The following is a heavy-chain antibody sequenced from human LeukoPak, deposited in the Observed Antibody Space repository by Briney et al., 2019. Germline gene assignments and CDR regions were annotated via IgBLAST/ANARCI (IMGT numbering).Heavy chain of an antibody. Sequence: GGSLRLSCAASGFTFRSYGMHWVRQAPGKGLEWVAFIRYDGSNKYYVDSVKGRFTISRDKSKNTLYLQMSSLRAEDTAVYYCARDIVVPAAIPDYWGQGTLVTVSS. V-gene: IGHV3-30*02. CDR3: ARDIVVPAAIPDY. CDR2: IRYDGSNK. CDR1: GFTFRSYG. D-gene: IGHD2-2*02. J-gene: IGHJ4*02.